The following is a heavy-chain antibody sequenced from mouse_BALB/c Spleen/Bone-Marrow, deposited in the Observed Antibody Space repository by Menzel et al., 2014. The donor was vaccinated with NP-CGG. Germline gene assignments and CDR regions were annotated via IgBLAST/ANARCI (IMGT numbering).Heavy chain of an antibody. V-gene: IGHV1S34*01. D-gene: IGHD1-2*01. CDR3: ARGDTTATHWYFDV. J-gene: IGHJ1*01. CDR1: GYSFTGYY. CDR2: ISCYKGAT. Sequence: LVKTGASVKISCKASGYSFTGYYMHWVKQSHGKSLEWIGYISCYKGATSHNQKFKGKATFTVDTPSSTAYMQFSSLTSEDSAVYYCARGDTTATHWYFDVWGAGTTVTVSS.